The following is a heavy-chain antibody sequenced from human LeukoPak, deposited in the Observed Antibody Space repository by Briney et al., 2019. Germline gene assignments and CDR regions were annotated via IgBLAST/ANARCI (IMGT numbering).Heavy chain of an antibody. D-gene: IGHD2-15*01. V-gene: IGHV3-53*01. Sequence: PGGSLRLSCAASGFTVSSNYMSWVRQAPGKGLEWVSVIYSGGSTYYADSVKGRFTISRDKSKNTLYLQMNSLRAEDTAVYYCAKGPYCSGGSCFGGYYFDYWGQGTLVTVSS. J-gene: IGHJ4*02. CDR1: GFTVSSNY. CDR2: IYSGGST. CDR3: AKGPYCSGGSCFGGYYFDY.